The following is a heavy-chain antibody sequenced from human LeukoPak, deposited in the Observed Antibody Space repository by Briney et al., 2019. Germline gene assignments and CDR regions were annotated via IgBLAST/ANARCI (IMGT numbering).Heavy chain of an antibody. CDR2: MWHSGT. CDR1: GVSLGVYY. CDR3: SRDQVDTYNALDY. V-gene: IGHV4-59*01. D-gene: IGHD1-14*01. J-gene: IGHJ4*02. Sequence: SETLSLTCAVPGVSLGVYYWSWIRQPPPKGLGLIGYMWHSGTRYNHSLTGLVTMSIDRVKGQTSLTLSSLTASATAVYDCSRDQVDTYNALDYWGQGSLVTVSS.